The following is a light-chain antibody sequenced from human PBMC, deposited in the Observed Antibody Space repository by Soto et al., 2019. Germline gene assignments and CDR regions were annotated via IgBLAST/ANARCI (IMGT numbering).Light chain of an antibody. CDR3: QQYGGSPYT. J-gene: IGKJ2*01. CDR2: DAS. V-gene: IGKV3-20*01. CDR1: QSVSNSY. Sequence: IVLTQSPGTLSLSPGERATLSCRASQSVSNSYLAWYQQKPGQAPRLLIYDASSRATGISDRFSGSGSGTDFTLTISRLETEDFAVYYCQQYGGSPYTFGQGTKLEIK.